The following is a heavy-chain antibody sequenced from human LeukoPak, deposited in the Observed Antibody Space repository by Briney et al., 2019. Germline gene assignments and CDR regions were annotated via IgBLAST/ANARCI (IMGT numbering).Heavy chain of an antibody. CDR3: ARLPQMDV. J-gene: IGHJ6*02. D-gene: IGHD2-15*01. CDR1: GFTFSSYA. CDR2: ISGSGGST. V-gene: IGHV3-23*01. Sequence: PGGSLRLSCAASGFTFSSYAMSWVRQAPGKGLEWVSAISGSGGSTYYADSVKGRFTISRDSAKNSLYLQMNSLRAEDTAVYYCARLPQMDVWGQGTTVTVSS.